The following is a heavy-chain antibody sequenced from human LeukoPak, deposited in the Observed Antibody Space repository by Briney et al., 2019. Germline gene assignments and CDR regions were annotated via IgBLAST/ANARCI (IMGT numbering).Heavy chain of an antibody. V-gene: IGHV4-59*01. CDR3: ARGLAARIDVYGYYYYYMDV. D-gene: IGHD6-6*01. CDR1: GGSISSYY. CDR2: IYYSGST. Sequence: SETLSLTCTVSGGSISSYYWSWIRQPPGKGLEWIGYIYYSGSTNYNPSLKSRVTISVDTSKNQFSLKLSSVTAADTAVYYCARGLAARIDVYGYYYYYMDVWGKGTTVTVSS. J-gene: IGHJ6*03.